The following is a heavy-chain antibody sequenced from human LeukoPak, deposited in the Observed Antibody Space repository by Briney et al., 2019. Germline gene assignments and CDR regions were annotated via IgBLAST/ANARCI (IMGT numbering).Heavy chain of an antibody. D-gene: IGHD3-22*01. Sequence: GESLKISCKGSGYSFTNYWIGWVRQMPGKGLDWMGIIYPGDSDTRYGPSFQGQVTISADKSISTAYLQWSSLKASDSAMYYCATLSSGFYYDYFDYWGQGTLVTVSP. V-gene: IGHV5-51*01. J-gene: IGHJ4*02. CDR1: GYSFTNYW. CDR3: ATLSSGFYYDYFDY. CDR2: IYPGDSDT.